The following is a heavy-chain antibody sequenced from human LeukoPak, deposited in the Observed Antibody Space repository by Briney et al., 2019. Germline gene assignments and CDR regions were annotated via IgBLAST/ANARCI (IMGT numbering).Heavy chain of an antibody. J-gene: IGHJ4*02. V-gene: IGHV3-11*01. CDR2: ISSSGSTI. CDR3: ARDRAVAGVHY. CDR1: GFTFSDYY. Sequence: GGSLSLSCAASGFTFSDYYMSWIRQAPGKGLEWVSYISSSGSTIYYADSVKGRFTISGDNAKNSLYLQMNSLRAEDTAVYYCARDRAVAGVHYWGQGTLVTVSS. D-gene: IGHD6-19*01.